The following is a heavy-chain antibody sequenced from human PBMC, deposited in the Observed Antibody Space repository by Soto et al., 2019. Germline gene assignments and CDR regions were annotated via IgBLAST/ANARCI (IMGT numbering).Heavy chain of an antibody. Sequence: GGSLRLSCAASGFTFSSYAMHWVRQAPGKGLEWVAVISYDGSNKYYADSVKGRFTISRDNSKNTLYLQMNSLRAEDTAVYYCARRYCSGGSCYSPLYYYYGMDVWGQGTTVTVSS. CDR1: GFTFSSYA. D-gene: IGHD2-15*01. V-gene: IGHV3-30-3*01. CDR3: ARRYCSGGSCYSPLYYYYGMDV. CDR2: ISYDGSNK. J-gene: IGHJ6*02.